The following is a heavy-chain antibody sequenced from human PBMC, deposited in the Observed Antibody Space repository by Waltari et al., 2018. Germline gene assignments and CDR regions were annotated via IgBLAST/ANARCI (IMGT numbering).Heavy chain of an antibody. CDR3: ARDRGRGLYLDS. D-gene: IGHD2-15*01. V-gene: IGHV4-4*02. J-gene: IGHJ4*02. CDR1: GPSMSSTYW. Sequence: QLQLQESGPGLVKPSGTLSRPSALSGPSMSSTYWWSWVRQPPGKGLEWIGQVHGSGKPNYNPSFASRVTVSLDTPNNQFSLRVTSVPAADSAIYYCARDRGRGLYLDSWGPGTLVAVSP. CDR2: VHGSGKP.